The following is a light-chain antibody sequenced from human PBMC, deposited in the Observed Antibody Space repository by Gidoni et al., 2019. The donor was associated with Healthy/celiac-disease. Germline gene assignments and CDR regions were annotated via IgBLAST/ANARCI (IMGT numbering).Light chain of an antibody. CDR2: AAS. J-gene: IGKJ4*01. V-gene: IGKV1-9*01. CDR1: QGISSY. Sequence: IQLTQSPSSLSASVGDRVTITCRASQGISSYLAWYQQKPGKAPKLLIYAASTLHSGVPSRFSGSGSGTDFTLTISSLQPEDFATYYCQQLNSYPLFGGGTKVEIK. CDR3: QQLNSYPL.